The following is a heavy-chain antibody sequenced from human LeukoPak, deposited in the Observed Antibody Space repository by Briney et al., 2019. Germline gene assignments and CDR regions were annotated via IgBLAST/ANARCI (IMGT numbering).Heavy chain of an antibody. CDR3: ARVGNPLVTVFAWFDP. Sequence: SETLSLTCTVSGGSIGSGTYYWGWIRQSPGKGLEWIGSIFYSGSTNYNPSLKSRVTISVDTSKNQFSLRLSSVTAADTAVYYCARVGNPLVTVFAWFDPWGQGTLVTVSS. CDR2: IFYSGST. CDR1: GGSIGSGTYY. J-gene: IGHJ5*02. V-gene: IGHV4-39*07. D-gene: IGHD3-3*01.